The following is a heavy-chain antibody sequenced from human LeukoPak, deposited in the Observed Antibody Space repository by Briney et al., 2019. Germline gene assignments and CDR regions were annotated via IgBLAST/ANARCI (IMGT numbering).Heavy chain of an antibody. CDR2: ISSSSSYI. J-gene: IGHJ4*02. CDR3: ASLHYYGSCDY. CDR1: GFTFSSYS. D-gene: IGHD3-10*01. Sequence: PGGSLRLSCAASGFTFSSYSMNWVRQAPGKGLEWVSSISSSSSYIYYAGSVKGRFTISRDNAKNSLYLQMNSLRAEDTAVYYCASLHYYGSCDYWGQGTLVTVSS. V-gene: IGHV3-21*01.